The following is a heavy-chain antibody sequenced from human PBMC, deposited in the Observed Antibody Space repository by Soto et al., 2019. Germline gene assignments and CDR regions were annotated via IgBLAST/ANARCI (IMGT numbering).Heavy chain of an antibody. Sequence: EVQLVQSGAEVKKPGESLKISCKGSGYSFTSYWIGWVRQMPGKGLEWMGIIYPGDSDTRYSPSFQGQVTISADKSISTAYLQWSSLKASDTAMYYCARTSYDYIWGSLLDYWGQGTLVTVSS. J-gene: IGHJ4*02. V-gene: IGHV5-51*03. D-gene: IGHD3-16*01. CDR2: IYPGDSDT. CDR1: GYSFTSYW. CDR3: ARTSYDYIWGSLLDY.